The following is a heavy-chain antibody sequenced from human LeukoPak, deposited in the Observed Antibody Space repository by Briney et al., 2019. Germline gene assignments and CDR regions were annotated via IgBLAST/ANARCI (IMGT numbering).Heavy chain of an antibody. Sequence: SETLSLTCAVYGGSFSGYYWSWIRQPPGKGLEWIGEINHSGSTNYNPSLKSRVTISVDTSKNQFSLKLSSVIAADTAVYYCARRRYYYGSGSYSPRFNWFDPWGQGTLVTVSS. CDR3: ARRRYYYGSGSYSPRFNWFDP. CDR2: INHSGST. J-gene: IGHJ5*02. D-gene: IGHD3-10*01. CDR1: GGSFSGYY. V-gene: IGHV4-34*01.